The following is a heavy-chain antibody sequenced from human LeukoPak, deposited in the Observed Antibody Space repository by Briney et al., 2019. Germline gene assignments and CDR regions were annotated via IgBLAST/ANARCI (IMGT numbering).Heavy chain of an antibody. CDR1: GFTFSSYA. Sequence: GGSLRLSCAASGFTFSSYAMHWVRQAPGKGLEWVAVISYGGSNKYYADSVKGRFTISRDNSKNTLYLQMNSLRAEDTAVYYCARDRALKSRSSGCCWFDPWGQGTLVTVSS. CDR3: ARDRALKSRSSGCCWFDP. J-gene: IGHJ5*02. CDR2: ISYGGSNK. V-gene: IGHV3-30-3*01. D-gene: IGHD6-19*01.